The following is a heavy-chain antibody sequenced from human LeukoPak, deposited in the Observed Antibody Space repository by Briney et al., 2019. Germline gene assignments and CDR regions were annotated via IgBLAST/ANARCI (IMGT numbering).Heavy chain of an antibody. CDR1: GYTFTSYA. CDR2: INAGNGNT. D-gene: IGHD4-17*01. V-gene: IGHV1-3*01. Sequence: ASVKVSCKASGYTFTSYAMHWVRQAPGQRLEWMGWINAGNGNTKYSQKFQGRVTITRDTSASTAYMGLSSLRSEDTAVYYCARVVTTVTLFDYWGQGTLVTVSS. CDR3: ARVVTTVTLFDY. J-gene: IGHJ4*02.